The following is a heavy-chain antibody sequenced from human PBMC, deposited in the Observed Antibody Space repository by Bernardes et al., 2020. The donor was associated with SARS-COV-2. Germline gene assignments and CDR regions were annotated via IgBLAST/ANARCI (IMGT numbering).Heavy chain of an antibody. CDR2: IYSSGNT. J-gene: IGHJ5*02. D-gene: IGHD3-3*01. V-gene: IGHV4-39*01. Sequence: SETLSLTCTVSGASSSGSSFYWGWIRQPTGKGLEWIGNIYSSGNTYYNPSLKSRVTISVDTSKNQFYLKLSSVTAADTAVYYCARPNMIFGVVGWFDPWGQGTLVTVSS. CDR3: ARPNMIFGVVGWFDP. CDR1: GASSSGSSFY.